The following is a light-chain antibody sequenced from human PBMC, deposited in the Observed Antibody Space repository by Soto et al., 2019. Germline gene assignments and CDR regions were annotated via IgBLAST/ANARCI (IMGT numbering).Light chain of an antibody. CDR1: QSVSSY. J-gene: IGKJ4*01. CDR2: GIS. Sequence: EIVLTPSPATLSFSPLEIANLSCRASQSVSSYLAWYQQKPDQAPRLLIYGISTRATDIPARFSGSGSGTEFTLTISSLQSEDFAVYYCQKYNNWPLNFGGGTKVAIK. V-gene: IGKV3-15*01. CDR3: QKYNNWPLN.